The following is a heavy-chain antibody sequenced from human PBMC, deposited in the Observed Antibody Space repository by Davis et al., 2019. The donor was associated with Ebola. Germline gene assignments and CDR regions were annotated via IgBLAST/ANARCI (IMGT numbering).Heavy chain of an antibody. CDR2: INHSGST. D-gene: IGHD6-13*01. CDR1: GGSFSGYY. J-gene: IGHJ1*01. V-gene: IGHV4-34*01. CDR3: ARYHASYYSSSWGKTLNEYFQH. Sequence: SQTLSLTCAVNGGSFSGYYWTWIRQPPGKGLEWIGEINHSGSTNYNPSLKSRVTISVDTSKNQFSLKLSSVTAADTAVYYCARYHASYYSSSWGKTLNEYFQHWGQGTLVTVSS.